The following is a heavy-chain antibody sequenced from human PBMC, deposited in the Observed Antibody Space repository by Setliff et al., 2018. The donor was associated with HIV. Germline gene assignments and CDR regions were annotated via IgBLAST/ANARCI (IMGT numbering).Heavy chain of an antibody. CDR1: GGSISSGGYY. V-gene: IGHV4-31*03. CDR3: ARRGAYYDILTGYRSHYFDY. Sequence: PSETLSLTCTVSGGSISSGGYYWSWIRQQPGKGLEWIGYIYYSGSTYYNPSLKTRVTISVDGSKNQFSLKLSSVTAADTAVYYCARRGAYYDILTGYRSHYFDYWGQGTLVTVSS. J-gene: IGHJ4*02. CDR2: IYYSGST. D-gene: IGHD3-9*01.